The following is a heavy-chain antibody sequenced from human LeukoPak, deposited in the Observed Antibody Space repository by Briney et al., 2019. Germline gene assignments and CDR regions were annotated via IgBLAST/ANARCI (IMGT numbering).Heavy chain of an antibody. V-gene: IGHV3-9*01. J-gene: IGHJ4*02. Sequence: LPGGSLGLSCIASGFTFDDYAMPWVRHAPGKGLEWVSGISWHSDNVGYADSVKGRFTISRDNAKNSLYLHMNSLRAEDTALYYCAKDSTYNWNYEEAGFFDYWGQGTLVTVSP. CDR3: AKDSTYNWNYEEAGFFDY. D-gene: IGHD1-7*01. CDR1: GFTFDDYA. CDR2: ISWHSDNV.